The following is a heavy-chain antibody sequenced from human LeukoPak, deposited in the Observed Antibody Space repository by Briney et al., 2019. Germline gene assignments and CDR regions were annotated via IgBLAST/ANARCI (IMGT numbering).Heavy chain of an antibody. D-gene: IGHD1-26*01. J-gene: IGHJ4*02. CDR2: TYTSGST. V-gene: IGHV4-61*02. CDR3: SRVWWELRGFDY. Sequence: PSQTLSLTCTVSGGSISSDSISWIWNRPPAGQEREWIGRTYTSGSTNYNPSLDSRTPISVDTPNTPFFLMLSPVSAATADLYYRSRVWWELRGFDYWGQGTLVTVSS. CDR1: GGSISSDSIS.